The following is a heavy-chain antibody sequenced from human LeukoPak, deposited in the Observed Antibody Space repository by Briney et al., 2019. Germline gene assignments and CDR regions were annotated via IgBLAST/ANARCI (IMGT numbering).Heavy chain of an antibody. CDR3: ARHGVYYDSSGYTH. Sequence: SETLSLTCTVSGGSISSYYWSWIRQPPGKGLEWIGYIYYSGSTNYNPSLKSRVTISVDTSKNRFSLKLSSVTAADTAVYYCARHGVYYDSSGYTHWGQGTLVTVSS. D-gene: IGHD3-22*01. CDR1: GGSISSYY. J-gene: IGHJ1*01. CDR2: IYYSGST. V-gene: IGHV4-59*08.